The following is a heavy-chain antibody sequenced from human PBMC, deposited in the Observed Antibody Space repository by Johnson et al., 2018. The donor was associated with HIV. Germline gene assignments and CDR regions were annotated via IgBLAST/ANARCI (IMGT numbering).Heavy chain of an antibody. CDR3: AREGVRTSSPFDI. J-gene: IGHJ3*02. V-gene: IGHV3-74*01. CDR2: INSDGSST. Sequence: VQLVESGGGLVKPGGSLRLSCVVSGFTFSSYWMHWVRQAPGKGLVWVSHINSDGSSTNYADSVKGRFTISRDNAKSSLYLQMNSLRAEDTAMYYCAREGVRTSSPFDIWGQGTMVTVSS. CDR1: GFTFSSYW. D-gene: IGHD3-3*01.